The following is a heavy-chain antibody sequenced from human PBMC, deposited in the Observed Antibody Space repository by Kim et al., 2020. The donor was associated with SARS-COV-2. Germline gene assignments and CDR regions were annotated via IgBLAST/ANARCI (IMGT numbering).Heavy chain of an antibody. Sequence: SETLSLTCTVSGGSISSSSYYWGWIRQPPGKGLEWIGSIYYSGSTYYNPSLKSRVTISVDTSKNQFSLKLSSVTAADTAVYYCARSSGSGSYLVWFDPWG. CDR3: ARSSGSGSYLVWFDP. CDR1: GGSISSSSYY. D-gene: IGHD3-10*01. CDR2: IYYSGST. V-gene: IGHV4-39*07. J-gene: IGHJ5*02.